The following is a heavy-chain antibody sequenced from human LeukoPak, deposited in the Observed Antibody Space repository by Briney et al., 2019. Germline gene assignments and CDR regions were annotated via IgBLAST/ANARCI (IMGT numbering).Heavy chain of an antibody. V-gene: IGHV3-23*01. CDR3: VKDPDPRYCSSTSCSPI. J-gene: IGHJ3*02. Sequence: PGGSLRLSCAASGFTVSFYAMSWVHQAPGKGLEWVSVIAGGGSSTYYADSVKGRFTISRDNSKNTLYLQMNSLRVEDTAVYYCVKDPDPRYCSSTSCSPIWGQGTMVTVSS. CDR1: GFTVSFYA. D-gene: IGHD2-2*01. CDR2: IAGGGSST.